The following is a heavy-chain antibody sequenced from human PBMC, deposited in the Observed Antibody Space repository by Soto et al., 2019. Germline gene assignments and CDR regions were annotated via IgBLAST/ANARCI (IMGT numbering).Heavy chain of an antibody. D-gene: IGHD3-3*02. J-gene: IGHJ5*02. CDR3: ASPKIAFYNWFDP. V-gene: IGHV4-39*01. CDR2: IYYSGST. Sequence: SETLSLTCTFSGGSISSSSYYLGWIRQPPGKGLEWIGSIYYSGSTYYNPSLKSRVTISVDTSKNQFSLKLSSVTAADTAVYYCASPKIAFYNWFDPWGQGTLVTSPQ. CDR1: GGSISSSSYY.